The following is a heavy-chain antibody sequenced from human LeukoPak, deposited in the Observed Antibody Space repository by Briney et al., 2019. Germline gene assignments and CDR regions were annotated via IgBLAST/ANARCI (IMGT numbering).Heavy chain of an antibody. Sequence: SQTLSLTCTVSADSLSSGGHYWAWIRQLPGKGLESIGFIHHSGSSRHNPSLKDRVAISVDASRRQFALRLSSVTAADTAIYYCARGGNRFGGFYFDYWGQGIQVIVSS. CDR2: IHHSGSS. J-gene: IGHJ4*02. V-gene: IGHV4-31*03. CDR1: ADSLSSGGHY. CDR3: ARGGNRFGGFYFDY. D-gene: IGHD3-10*01.